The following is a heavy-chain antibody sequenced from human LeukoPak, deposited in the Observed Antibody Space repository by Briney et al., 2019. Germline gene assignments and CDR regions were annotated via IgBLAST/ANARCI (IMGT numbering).Heavy chain of an antibody. Sequence: ASVKVSCTASGYTFTSYDINWVRQATGQGLEWMGWMNPNSGNTGYAQKFQGRVTMTRNTSISTAYMELSSLRSEDTAVYYCARNQGYDFWSGYGGDYYYYMDVWGKGTTVTVSS. V-gene: IGHV1-8*01. D-gene: IGHD3-3*01. CDR2: MNPNSGNT. CDR3: ARNQGYDFWSGYGGDYYYYMDV. CDR1: GYTFTSYD. J-gene: IGHJ6*03.